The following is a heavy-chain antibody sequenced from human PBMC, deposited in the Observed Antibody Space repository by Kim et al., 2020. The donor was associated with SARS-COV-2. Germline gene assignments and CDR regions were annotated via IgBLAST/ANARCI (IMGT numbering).Heavy chain of an antibody. V-gene: IGHV1-3*01. J-gene: IGHJ4*02. D-gene: IGHD1-1*01. Sequence: FQGRGTITRDASASTAYMELSSLRAEDTAVYYCARDGTTRNGGYYFDYWGQGALVTVSS. CDR3: ARDGTTRNGGYYFDY.